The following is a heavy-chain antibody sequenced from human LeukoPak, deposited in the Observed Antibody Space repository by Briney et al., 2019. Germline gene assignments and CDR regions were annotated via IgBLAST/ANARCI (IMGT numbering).Heavy chain of an antibody. CDR2: INPNSGGT. J-gene: IGHJ5*02. CDR1: GYTFTYYY. Sequence: ASVKVSCKASGYTFTYYYMHWVRQAPGQGLEWMGWINPNSGGTNYAQKFQGRVTMTRDTSISTAYMELSRLRSDDTAVYYCARGSYSSSWYKFDPWGQGTLVTVSS. D-gene: IGHD6-13*01. CDR3: ARGSYSSSWYKFDP. V-gene: IGHV1-2*02.